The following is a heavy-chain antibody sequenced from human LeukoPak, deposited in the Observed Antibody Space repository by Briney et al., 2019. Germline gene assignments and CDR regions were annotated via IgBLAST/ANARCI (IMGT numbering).Heavy chain of an antibody. CDR1: GYTFTSYD. CDR2: MNPNSGNT. J-gene: IGHJ5*02. Sequence: GASVKVSRKASGYTFTSYDINWVRQATGQGLEWMGWMNPNSGNTGYAQKFQGRVTMTRNTSISTAYMELSSLRSEDTAVYYCARGRSSEWFGELYSWFDPWGQGTLVTVSS. D-gene: IGHD3-10*01. CDR3: ARGRSSEWFGELYSWFDP. V-gene: IGHV1-8*01.